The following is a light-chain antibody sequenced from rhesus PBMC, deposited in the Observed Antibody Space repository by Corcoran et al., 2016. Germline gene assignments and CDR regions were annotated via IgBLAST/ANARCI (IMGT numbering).Light chain of an antibody. V-gene: IGKV1-41*01. CDR3: QQFKNYLSLT. CDR2: SAS. Sequence: DIQMTQSPSSLSASVGDRVTITCRASQSISHYLNWYQQEPGKAPELLIYSASSLQSGVPSRLSGSGSGTEFTLTISSLQPEDFATYYCQQFKNYLSLTFGGGTKVEIK. CDR1: QSISHY. J-gene: IGKJ4*01.